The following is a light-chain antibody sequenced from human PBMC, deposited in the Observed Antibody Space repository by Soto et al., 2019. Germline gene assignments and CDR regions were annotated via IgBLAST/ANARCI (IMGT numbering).Light chain of an antibody. V-gene: IGKV2-28*01. CDR3: MQALHTPT. Sequence: EIVMTQSPLSLPVTPGEPASISCRASQSLLHSNGYIYLDWYLQRPGQSPQLLIYLASNRASGVPDRFSGSGSGTDFTLQISRVEAEDVGVYYCMQALHTPTFGQGTRVEI. J-gene: IGKJ1*01. CDR1: QSLLHSNGYIY. CDR2: LAS.